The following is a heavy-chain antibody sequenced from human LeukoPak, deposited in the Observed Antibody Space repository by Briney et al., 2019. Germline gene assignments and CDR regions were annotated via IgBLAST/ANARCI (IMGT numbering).Heavy chain of an antibody. V-gene: IGHV4-38-2*02. J-gene: IGHJ6*03. D-gene: IGHD2/OR15-2a*01. CDR1: GHSISSGYY. CDR3: ARLSYMDV. Sequence: SETLSLTCTVSGHSISSGYYWGWIRQPPGKGLEWIGSIYHSGSTPYNPSLKSRVTISVDTSKNQFSLNLRSVTAADTAVYYCARLSYMDVWGQGTTVIVSS. CDR2: IYHSGST.